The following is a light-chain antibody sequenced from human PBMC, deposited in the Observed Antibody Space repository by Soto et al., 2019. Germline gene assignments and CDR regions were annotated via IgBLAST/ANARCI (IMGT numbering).Light chain of an antibody. CDR1: SGSIASNY. CDR2: EDS. Sequence: NFMLTQPHSVSESPGKTVTISCTGSSGSIASNYVQWYQQRPGSAPTPVIYEDSQRPSGVPDRFSGSIDSSSNSASLTISRLKTEDEADYYCQSFDISNVVFGGGTKLTVL. CDR3: QSFDISNVV. J-gene: IGLJ2*01. V-gene: IGLV6-57*02.